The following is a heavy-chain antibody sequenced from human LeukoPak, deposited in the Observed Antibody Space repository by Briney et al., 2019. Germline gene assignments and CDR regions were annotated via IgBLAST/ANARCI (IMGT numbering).Heavy chain of an antibody. CDR1: GASVGDYF. V-gene: IGHV4-4*07. D-gene: IGHD4-23*01. CDR3: ARGRNNYGGNSEIEY. CDR2: LYDSGST. J-gene: IGHJ4*02. Sequence: SETLSLTCSVSGASVGDYFWSWIRQPAGKGLEWIGRLYDSGSTNYNPSLKSRVSMSMDTSKNQFSLKLSSVTAADTAVYYCARGRNNYGGNSEIEYWGQGTLVTVSS.